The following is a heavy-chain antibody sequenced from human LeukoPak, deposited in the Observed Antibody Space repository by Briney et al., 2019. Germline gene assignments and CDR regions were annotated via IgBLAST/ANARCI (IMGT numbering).Heavy chain of an antibody. CDR2: TVGGRPDT. CDR3: TKAPLRSCSGAFCYPFDY. D-gene: IGHD2-8*02. CDR1: GFTFSNYA. J-gene: IGHJ4*02. Sequence: QPGGSLRLSCAASGFTFSNYAMSWVRQTPGKGLEWVAATVGGRPDTYHAESVKGRFTVSRDDSRDTLFLQMNGLSVDDTAIYYCTKAPLRSCSGAFCYPFDYWGQGTLVTVSS. V-gene: IGHV3-23*01.